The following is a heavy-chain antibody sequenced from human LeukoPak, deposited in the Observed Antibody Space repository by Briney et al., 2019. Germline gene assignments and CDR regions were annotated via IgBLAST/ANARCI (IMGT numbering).Heavy chain of an antibody. J-gene: IGHJ6*02. V-gene: IGHV1-8*01. CDR2: MNPNSGKA. CDR3: ARWRDCSSSSCMDGMDV. CDR1: GYTFTSYD. Sequence: GASAKVSCKASGYTFTSYDINWVRQATGQGLEWMGWMNPNSGKAGYAQKFQGRVTMTGDTSISTAYMELSSLRSDDTAVYFCARWRDCSSSSCMDGMDVWGQGTTVTVSS. D-gene: IGHD2-2*01.